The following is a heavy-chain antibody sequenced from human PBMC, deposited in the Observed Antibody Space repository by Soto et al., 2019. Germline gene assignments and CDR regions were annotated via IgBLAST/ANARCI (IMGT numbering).Heavy chain of an antibody. J-gene: IGHJ6*02. V-gene: IGHV4-39*01. D-gene: IGHD5-12*01. Sequence: SETLSLTCTVSGGSISSSSYYWGWIRQPPGKGLEWIGSIYYSGSTYYNPSLKSRVTISVDTSKNQFSLKLSSVTAADTAVYYCARPPEGRLRDYYYYGMDVWGQGTTVTVSS. CDR1: GGSISSSSYY. CDR2: IYYSGST. CDR3: ARPPEGRLRDYYYYGMDV.